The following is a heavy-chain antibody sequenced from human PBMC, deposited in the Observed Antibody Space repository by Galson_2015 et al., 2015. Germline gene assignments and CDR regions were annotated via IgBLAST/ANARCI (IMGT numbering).Heavy chain of an antibody. CDR2: INAGNGNT. Sequence: SVKVSCKASGYTFTSYAMHWVRQAPGQRLEWMGWINAGNGNTKYSQKFQGRVTITRDTSASTAYMELSSLRSEDTAVYYCARDRGSSVWDFDYSGQGTLVTVSS. CDR1: GYTFTSYA. V-gene: IGHV1-3*01. J-gene: IGHJ4*02. D-gene: IGHD6-19*01. CDR3: ARDRGSSVWDFDY.